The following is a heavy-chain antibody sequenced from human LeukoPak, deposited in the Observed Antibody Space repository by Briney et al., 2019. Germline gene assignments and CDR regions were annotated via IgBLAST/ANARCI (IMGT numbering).Heavy chain of an antibody. CDR2: ITSSGDAT. CDR3: AKDRPNYHESNGHYYRPNGDY. D-gene: IGHD3-22*01. V-gene: IGHV3-23*01. CDR1: GFTFNIYS. J-gene: IGHJ4*02. Sequence: PGGSLRLSCEASGFTFNIYSMSWVRQAPGKGLEWVSSITSSGDATFYADSVKDRFTISRDNSKNTLYLKMSRLRAEDTAVYYCAKDRPNYHESNGHYYRPNGDYWGQGTLVTVSS.